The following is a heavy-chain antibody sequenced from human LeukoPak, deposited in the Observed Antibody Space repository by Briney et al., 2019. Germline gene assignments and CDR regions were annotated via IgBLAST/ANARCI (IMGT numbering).Heavy chain of an antibody. V-gene: IGHV1-24*01. CDR2: FDPEDDET. Sequence: GASVKVSCKASGYSFTGYYLHWVRQAPGQGLEWMGGFDPEDDETIYAQKFQGRVTMTEDTSTDTAYMELSSLRSEDTAVYYCATDRGSGYGFDYWGQGTLVTVSS. J-gene: IGHJ4*02. D-gene: IGHD5-12*01. CDR1: GYSFTGYY. CDR3: ATDRGSGYGFDY.